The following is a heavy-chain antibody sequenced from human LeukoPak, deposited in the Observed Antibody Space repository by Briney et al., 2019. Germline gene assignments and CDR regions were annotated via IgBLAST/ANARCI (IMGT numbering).Heavy chain of an antibody. CDR1: GYSFSSYG. Sequence: ASVKVSCKASGYSFSSYGIGWVRQAPRQGLEWMVWITAGNGNTNYAQKVQGRVTMTTDTSTSTAYMELRSLRSDDTAVYFCARDLARGYSYGYNAFDIWGQGTMVTVSS. D-gene: IGHD5-18*01. J-gene: IGHJ3*02. CDR2: ITAGNGNT. V-gene: IGHV1-18*01. CDR3: ARDLARGYSYGYNAFDI.